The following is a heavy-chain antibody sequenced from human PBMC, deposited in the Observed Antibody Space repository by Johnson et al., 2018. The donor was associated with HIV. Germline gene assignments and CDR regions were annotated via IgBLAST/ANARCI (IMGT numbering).Heavy chain of an antibody. CDR1: GFSFNSYG. CDR2: IQYDGSNK. D-gene: IGHD5-24*01. J-gene: IGHJ3*02. CDR3: ARGLWPQRWAFDI. Sequence: QVQLVESGGGVVQPGGSLRLSCAASGFSFNSYGMHWVRQAPGKGLAWVAFIQYDGSNKYYADSVKGRFTISRDNAKNSLYLQMNSLRAEDTAVYYCARGLWPQRWAFDIWGQGTMVTVSS. V-gene: IGHV3-30*02.